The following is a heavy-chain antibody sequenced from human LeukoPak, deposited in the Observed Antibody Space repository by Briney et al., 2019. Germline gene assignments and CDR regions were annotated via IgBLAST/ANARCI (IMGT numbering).Heavy chain of an antibody. CDR3: AKGLAYYDSSQNDY. CDR2: ISYDGSNK. J-gene: IGHJ4*02. CDR1: GFTFSSYG. D-gene: IGHD3-22*01. V-gene: IGHV3-30*18. Sequence: PGGSLRLSCAASGFTFSSYGMHWVRQAPGKGLEWVAVISYDGSNKYYADSVKGRFTISRDNSKNTLYLRMNSLRAEDTAVYYCAKGLAYYDSSQNDYWGQGTLVTVSS.